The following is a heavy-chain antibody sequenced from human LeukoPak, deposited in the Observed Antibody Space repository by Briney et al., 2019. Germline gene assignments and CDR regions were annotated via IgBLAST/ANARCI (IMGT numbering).Heavy chain of an antibody. CDR3: ARATSAFTVAGTWFDP. Sequence: GGSLRLSCAASGFTFSDYYMNWIRQAPGKGLEWVSYISSGGITIYYADSVKGRFTISRDNAKNSLYLQMNSLRAEDTAVYYCARATSAFTVAGTWFDPWGQGTLVTVSS. V-gene: IGHV3-11*04. CDR2: ISSGGITI. J-gene: IGHJ5*02. CDR1: GFTFSDYY. D-gene: IGHD6-13*01.